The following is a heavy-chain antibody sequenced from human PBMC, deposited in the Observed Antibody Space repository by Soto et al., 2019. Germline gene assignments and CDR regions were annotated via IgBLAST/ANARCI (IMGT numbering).Heavy chain of an antibody. Sequence: LSLTCTVPGGSISSGDYYWSWIRQPPGKGLEWIGYIYYSGSTYYNPSLKSRVTISVDTSKNQFSLKLSSVTAADTAVYYCARAGNYGSYGMDVWGQGTTVTVSS. D-gene: IGHD1-7*01. J-gene: IGHJ6*02. CDR1: GGSISSGDYY. V-gene: IGHV4-30-4*01. CDR2: IYYSGST. CDR3: ARAGNYGSYGMDV.